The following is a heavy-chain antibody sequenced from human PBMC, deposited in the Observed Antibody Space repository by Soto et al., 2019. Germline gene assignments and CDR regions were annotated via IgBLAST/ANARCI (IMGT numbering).Heavy chain of an antibody. CDR3: AKSTNFYCSSPTCYKYDFDY. V-gene: IGHV3-30*18. CDR2: ISYDGSDK. Sequence: QDHLVESGGGVVQPGTSLRLSCAASGFTFNTYGMHWVRQAPGKGLEWVAVISYDGSDKFYADSVKGRFTISRDNYKITLYLQMSSLRPEDTAIYYCAKSTNFYCSSPTCYKYDFDYWGQGPLVTVSS. J-gene: IGHJ4*02. D-gene: IGHD2-2*02. CDR1: GFTFNTYG.